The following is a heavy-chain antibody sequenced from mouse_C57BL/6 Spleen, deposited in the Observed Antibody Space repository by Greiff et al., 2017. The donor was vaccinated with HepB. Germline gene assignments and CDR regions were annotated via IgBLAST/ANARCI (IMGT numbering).Heavy chain of an antibody. V-gene: IGHV1-42*01. J-gene: IGHJ4*01. D-gene: IGHD2-4*01. CDR3: ARGGAYDYDVGYAMDY. CDR2: INPSTGGT. CDR1: GYSFTGYY. Sequence: VQLQQSGPELVKPGASVKISCKASGYSFTGYYMNWVKQSPEKSLEWIGEINPSTGGTTYNQKFKAKATLTVDKSSSTAYMQLKSLTSEDSAVYYCARGGAYDYDVGYAMDYWGQGTSVTVSS.